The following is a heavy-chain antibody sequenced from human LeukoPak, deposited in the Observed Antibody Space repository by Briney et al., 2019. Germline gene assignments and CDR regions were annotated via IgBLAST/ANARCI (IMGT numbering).Heavy chain of an antibody. J-gene: IGHJ4*02. Sequence: GGSLRLSCAASGFTFRNYAMSWVRQAPGKGLEWVSGTSGSGGSTYYADSVKGRFTISRDNSKNTLCLQMNSLRAEDTAVYYCAKTPDSYGSWYFDYWGQGTLVTVSS. CDR3: AKTPDSYGSWYFDY. D-gene: IGHD5-18*01. CDR2: TSGSGGST. V-gene: IGHV3-23*01. CDR1: GFTFRNYA.